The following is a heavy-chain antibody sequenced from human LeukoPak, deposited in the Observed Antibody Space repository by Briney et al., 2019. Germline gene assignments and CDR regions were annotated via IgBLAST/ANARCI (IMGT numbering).Heavy chain of an antibody. CDR3: AGDLTGTYAFDF. Sequence: PGGSLRLSCAASGFTFSSYSMNWVRQAPGKGLEWVSSISSSGSYIYYADSVKGRFIISRDNAKNSLYLQMNSLRAEDTAVYYCAGDLTGTYAFDFWGQGTMVTVSS. D-gene: IGHD4-17*01. CDR1: GFTFSSYS. J-gene: IGHJ3*01. V-gene: IGHV3-21*01. CDR2: ISSSGSYI.